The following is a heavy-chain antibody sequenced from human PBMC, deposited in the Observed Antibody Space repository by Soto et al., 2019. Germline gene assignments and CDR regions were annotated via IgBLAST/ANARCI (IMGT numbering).Heavy chain of an antibody. CDR1: GGSISSGGYY. CDR3: ARDVSTVTEDAFDI. Sequence: QVQPQESGPGLVKPSQTLSLTCTVSGGSISSGGYYWSWIRQHPGKGLEWIGYIYYSGSTYYNPSLKSRVTISVDTSKNQFSLKLSSVTAADTAVYYCARDVSTVTEDAFDIWGQGTMVTVSS. J-gene: IGHJ3*02. CDR2: IYYSGST. V-gene: IGHV4-31*03. D-gene: IGHD4-17*01.